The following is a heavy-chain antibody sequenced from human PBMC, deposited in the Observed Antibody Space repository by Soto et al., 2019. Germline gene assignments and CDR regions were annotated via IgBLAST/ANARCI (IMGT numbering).Heavy chain of an antibody. CDR1: GFTFSYYW. CDR3: ARGDRGAFDL. Sequence: EVPLVESGGGLVQPGESLRLSCAASGFTFSYYWMHWVRQAPGRGLVWVSRIHSDGSSTTYADSVKGRFSISRDNARNTVYLQMNRLRAEDTAVYYCARGDRGAFDLWGQGTVLTVSS. V-gene: IGHV3-74*01. J-gene: IGHJ3*01. CDR2: IHSDGSST. D-gene: IGHD1-26*01.